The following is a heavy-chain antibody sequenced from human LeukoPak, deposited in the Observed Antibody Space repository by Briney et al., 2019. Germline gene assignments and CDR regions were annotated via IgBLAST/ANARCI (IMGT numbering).Heavy chain of an antibody. Sequence: PSETLSLTCTVSGGSFSSHYWSWIRQPPGKGLEWIGYISYIGSTNYNPSLKSRVTISVDTSKNQFSLKLSSVTAADTAVYYCARFEAGTRYFDLWGRGTLVTVSS. CDR1: GGSFSSHY. CDR2: ISYIGST. J-gene: IGHJ2*01. V-gene: IGHV4-59*08. D-gene: IGHD6-19*01. CDR3: ARFEAGTRYFDL.